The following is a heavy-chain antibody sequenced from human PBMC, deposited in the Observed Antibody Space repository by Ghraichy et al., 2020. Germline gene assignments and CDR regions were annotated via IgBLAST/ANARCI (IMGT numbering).Heavy chain of an antibody. CDR2: SNDDGTIT. V-gene: IGHV3-74*01. D-gene: IGHD3-16*01. CDR1: GFLFSSYW. CDR3: TLGLGCYGAFDT. Sequence: GGSLRLSCEASGFLFSSYWVHWVRQAPGKGLVWVSFSNDDGTITNSADSVKGRFTSSRDNAKNTLYLEMKSLRVEDTAVYYCTLGLGCYGAFDTWGQGTMVTVSS. J-gene: IGHJ3*02.